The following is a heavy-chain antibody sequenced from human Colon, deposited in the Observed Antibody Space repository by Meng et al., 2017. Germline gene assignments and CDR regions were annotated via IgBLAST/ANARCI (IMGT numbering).Heavy chain of an antibody. Sequence: LEQWGAGLLKPSEPLSLTCAVYGGSFSGYYWSWIRQPPGKGLEWIGEINHSGSTNYNPSLKSRVTISVDTSKNQFSLKLSSVTAADTAVYYCARERLSSGWYGGRWFDPWGQGTLVTVSS. V-gene: IGHV4-34*01. CDR2: INHSGST. J-gene: IGHJ5*02. D-gene: IGHD6-19*01. CDR3: ARERLSSGWYGGRWFDP. CDR1: GGSFSGYY.